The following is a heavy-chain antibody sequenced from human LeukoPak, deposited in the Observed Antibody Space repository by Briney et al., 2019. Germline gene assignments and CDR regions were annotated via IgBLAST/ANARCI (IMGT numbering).Heavy chain of an antibody. CDR1: GYTFTGYY. D-gene: IGHD2-2*01. CDR2: ISAYNGNT. CDR3: AAGRGYCSSTSCPKGYGMDV. Sequence: ASVKVSCKASGYTFTGYYMHWVRQAPGQGLEWMGWISAYNGNTNYAQKLQGRVTMTTDTSTSTAYMELRSLRSDDTAVYYCAAGRGYCSSTSCPKGYGMDVWGKGTTVTVSS. V-gene: IGHV1-18*04. J-gene: IGHJ6*04.